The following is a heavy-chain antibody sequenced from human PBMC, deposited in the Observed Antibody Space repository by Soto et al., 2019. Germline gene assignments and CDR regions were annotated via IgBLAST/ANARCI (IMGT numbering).Heavy chain of an antibody. V-gene: IGHV3-7*01. Sequence: GGSLRLSCAASGFTFSRYWMSWVRQAPGKGLEWVANIKQDGGEKQYADSVKGRFTISRDNAKDSLYLQMNNLKVEDTAMYYCARDADFWSGDPALFEYWGHGTLVTVSS. CDR1: GFTFSRYW. CDR2: IKQDGGEK. J-gene: IGHJ4*01. CDR3: ARDADFWSGDPALFEY. D-gene: IGHD3-3*01.